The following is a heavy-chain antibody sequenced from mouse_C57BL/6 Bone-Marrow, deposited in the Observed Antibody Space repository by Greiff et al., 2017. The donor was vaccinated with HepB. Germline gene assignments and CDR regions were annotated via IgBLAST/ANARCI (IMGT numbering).Heavy chain of an antibody. J-gene: IGHJ4*01. Sequence: QVQLQQSGPELVKPGASVKISCKASGYAFSSSWMNWVKQRPGKGLEWIGRIYPGDGDTNYNGKFKGKATLTADKSSSTAYMQLSSLTSEDSAVYFCAGDYDGYYRGYYAMDYWGQGTSVTVSS. D-gene: IGHD2-3*01. CDR3: AGDYDGYYRGYYAMDY. CDR2: IYPGDGDT. CDR1: GYAFSSSW. V-gene: IGHV1-82*01.